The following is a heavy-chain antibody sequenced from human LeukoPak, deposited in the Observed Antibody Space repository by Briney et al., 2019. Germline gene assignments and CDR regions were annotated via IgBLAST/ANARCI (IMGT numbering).Heavy chain of an antibody. J-gene: IGHJ4*02. CDR2: ISGSGGST. V-gene: IGHV3-23*01. CDR3: ANHDSSGYYPGDY. D-gene: IGHD3-22*01. CDR1: GFTFSSYA. Sequence: PRGSLRLSCAASGFTFSSYAMSWVRQAPGKGLEWVSAISGSGGSTYYADSVKGRFTISRDNSKNTLYLQMNSLRAEDTAVYYCANHDSSGYYPGDYWGQGTLVTVSS.